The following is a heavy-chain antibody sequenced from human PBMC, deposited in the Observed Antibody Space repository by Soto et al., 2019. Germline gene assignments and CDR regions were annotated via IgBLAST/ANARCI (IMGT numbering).Heavy chain of an antibody. CDR2: LYYSGNT. D-gene: IGHD3-9*01. CDR1: GGSVSSSNYY. CDR3: ARLEGLATISYYFDF. V-gene: IGHV4-39*01. J-gene: IGHJ4*02. Sequence: QLQLQESGPGLVKPSETLSLTCIVSGGSVSSSNYYWGWVRQSPGKGLEWIGSLYYSGNTYYNPSLDSRVTVSVDKSNNEFSLKVISVTAADTAVYYCARLEGLATISYYFDFWGPGSLVTVSS.